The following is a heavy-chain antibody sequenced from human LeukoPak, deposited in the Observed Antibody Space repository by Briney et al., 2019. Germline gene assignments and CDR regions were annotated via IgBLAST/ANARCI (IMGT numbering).Heavy chain of an antibody. Sequence: GGSLRLSCAASGFTLSSYAMSWVRQAPGKGLEWVSAISGSGGSTYYADSLKGRFTISRDNSKNTLYLQMNSLRAEDTAVYYCAKTARVRHHYYYYMYVWGKGATVTVSS. CDR2: ISGSGGST. CDR1: GFTLSSYA. CDR3: AKTARVRHHYYYYMYV. V-gene: IGHV3-23*01. J-gene: IGHJ6*03. D-gene: IGHD4/OR15-4a*01.